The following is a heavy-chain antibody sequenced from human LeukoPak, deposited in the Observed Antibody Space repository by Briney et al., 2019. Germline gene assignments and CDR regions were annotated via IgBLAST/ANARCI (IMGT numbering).Heavy chain of an antibody. V-gene: IGHV3-48*04. J-gene: IGHJ4*02. CDR2: ISSSGSTI. CDR3: AGVGARSGYYFDDYFDY. D-gene: IGHD3-3*01. Sequence: AGGSLRLSCAASGFTFSSYGMSWVRQAPGKGLEWVSYISSSGSTIYYADSVKGRFTISRDNAKNSLYLQMNSLRAEDTAVYYCAGVGARSGYYFDDYFDYWGQGTLVTVSS. CDR1: GFTFSSYG.